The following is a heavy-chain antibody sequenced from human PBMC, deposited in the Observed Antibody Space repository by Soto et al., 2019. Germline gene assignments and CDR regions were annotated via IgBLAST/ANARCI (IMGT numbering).Heavy chain of an antibody. CDR1: GFTFEDHG. D-gene: IGHD1-26*01. Sequence: EVRLVESGGGVGRPGGSLRLSCAASGFTFEDHGLSWVRQAPGKGLEWVAGINWNGGSTVYAASVKGRFTISRDNAKTSLFLEVNSLRVEDTALYFCALVPLLADYFDSWGQGTLVTVSS. J-gene: IGHJ4*02. CDR2: INWNGGST. V-gene: IGHV3-20*04. CDR3: ALVPLLADYFDS.